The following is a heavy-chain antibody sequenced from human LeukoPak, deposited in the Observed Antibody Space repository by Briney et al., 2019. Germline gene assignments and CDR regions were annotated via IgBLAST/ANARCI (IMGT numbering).Heavy chain of an antibody. CDR1: GYTLTGHY. CDR2: INPNSGGT. Sequence: ASVKVSCKASGYTLTGHYMHWVRQAPGQGLEWLGWINPNSGGTNYPQKFQGRVTMTRDTSISTAYMELSRLRSDDTAVYYCARDWIPGSFDAFDIWGQGTMVTVSS. CDR3: ARDWIPGSFDAFDI. V-gene: IGHV1-2*02. D-gene: IGHD2-2*03. J-gene: IGHJ3*02.